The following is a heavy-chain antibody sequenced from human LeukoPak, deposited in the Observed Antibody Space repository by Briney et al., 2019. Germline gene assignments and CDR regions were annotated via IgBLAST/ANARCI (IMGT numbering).Heavy chain of an antibody. CDR2: ISSSSSTI. Sequence: GGSLRLSCAASGFTSSSYNMNWVRQAPGKGLEWVSYISSSSSTIYYADSVKGRFTISRDNSKNTLYLQMNSLRAEDTAVYYCAKDHGGVAIWGQGTMVTVSS. V-gene: IGHV3-48*01. CDR3: AKDHGGVAI. D-gene: IGHD2-8*02. J-gene: IGHJ3*02. CDR1: GFTSSSYN.